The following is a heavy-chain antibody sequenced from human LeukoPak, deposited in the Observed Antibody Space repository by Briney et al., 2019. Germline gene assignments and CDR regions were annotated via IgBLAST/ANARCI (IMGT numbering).Heavy chain of an antibody. V-gene: IGHV3-21*01. Sequence: PGGSLRLSCAASGFTFSYYTMNWVRQAPGKGLEWVSSISSSSTYIYYADSVKGRFTISRDNSKNTLYLQMNSLRAEDTAVYYCARVLRYFDWSVSPGYMDIWGKGTTVTISS. CDR2: ISSSSTYI. D-gene: IGHD3-9*01. CDR3: ARVLRYFDWSVSPGYMDI. CDR1: GFTFSYYT. J-gene: IGHJ6*03.